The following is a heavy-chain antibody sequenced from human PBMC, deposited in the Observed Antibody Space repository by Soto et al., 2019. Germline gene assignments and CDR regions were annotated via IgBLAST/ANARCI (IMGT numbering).Heavy chain of an antibody. J-gene: IGHJ5*02. Sequence: LSLTCTISNGSIGSYYWTWIRQPPGKGLEWIGHIYYSGSTNYNPSLKSRLTLSLDTSKNQFSLKLTYVTAADTAVYYCARVGRLITAAGLLDAWGQGTLVTVSS. D-gene: IGHD6-13*01. CDR3: ARVGRLITAAGLLDA. V-gene: IGHV4-59*01. CDR2: IYYSGST. CDR1: NGSIGSYY.